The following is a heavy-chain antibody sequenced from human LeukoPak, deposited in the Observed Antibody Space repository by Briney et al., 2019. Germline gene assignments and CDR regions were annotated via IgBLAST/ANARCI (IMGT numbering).Heavy chain of an antibody. Sequence: NASETLSLTCAVYGGSFSGYYWSWIRQFPGKGLEWIGEINHSGSTNYNPSLKSRVTISVDTSKNQFSLKLSSVTAADTAVYYCARQPDFYFRGQNWFDPWGQGTLVTVSS. J-gene: IGHJ5*02. CDR1: GGSFSGYY. V-gene: IGHV4-34*01. D-gene: IGHD3-10*02. CDR2: INHSGST. CDR3: ARQPDFYFRGQNWFDP.